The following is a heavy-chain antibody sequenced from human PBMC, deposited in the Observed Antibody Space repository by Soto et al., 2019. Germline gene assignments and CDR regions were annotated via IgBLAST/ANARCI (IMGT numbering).Heavy chain of an antibody. D-gene: IGHD3-10*01. CDR1: GGSFSGYY. CDR2: INHSGST. V-gene: IGHV4-34*01. J-gene: IGHJ6*03. Sequence: PSETRSLTCAVYGGSFSGYYWSWIRQPPGKGLEWIGEINHSGSTNYNPSLKSRVTISVETSKNQCSLKLSSVTAADTAVYYCGRGPITYFCAEHHYYQYVRGKGTMDTVSS. CDR3: GRGPITYFCAEHHYYQYV.